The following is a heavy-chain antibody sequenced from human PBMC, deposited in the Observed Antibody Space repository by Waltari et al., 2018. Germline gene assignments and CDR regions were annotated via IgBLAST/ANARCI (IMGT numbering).Heavy chain of an antibody. CDR2: ISSSSSYI. J-gene: IGHJ4*02. V-gene: IGHV3-21*01. CDR1: GFTFSSYS. Sequence: EVQLVESGGGLVKPGGSLRLSCAASGFTFSSYSMNWVRQAPGKGLEWVSSISSSSSYIYYADPVKGRFTISRDNAKNSLYLQMNSLRAEDTAVYYCARVGLWFGELSSSDYWGQGTLVTVSS. D-gene: IGHD3-10*01. CDR3: ARVGLWFGELSSSDY.